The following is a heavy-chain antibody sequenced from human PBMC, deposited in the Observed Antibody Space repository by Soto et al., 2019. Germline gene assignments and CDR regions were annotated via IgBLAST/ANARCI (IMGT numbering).Heavy chain of an antibody. CDR2: IKQDGSEK. D-gene: IGHD3-22*01. V-gene: IGHV3-7*03. Sequence: GGSLRLSCAASGFTFSSYWMSWVRQAPGKGLEWVANIKQDGSEKYYVDSVKGRFTISRDNAKNSLYLQMKSLRAEDTAVYYCARDSSGYYVPLDYWGQGTLVTVSS. CDR3: ARDSSGYYVPLDY. CDR1: GFTFSSYW. J-gene: IGHJ4*02.